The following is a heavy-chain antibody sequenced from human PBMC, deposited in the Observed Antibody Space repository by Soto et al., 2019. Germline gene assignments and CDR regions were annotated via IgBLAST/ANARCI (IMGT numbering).Heavy chain of an antibody. D-gene: IGHD5-12*01. CDR2: ISYDGSNK. J-gene: IGHJ6*02. Sequence: GGSLRLSCAASGFTFSSYAMHWVRQAPGKGLEWVAVISYDGSNKYYADSVKGRFTISRDNSKNTLYLQMNSLRAEDTAVYYCTSGYDYYYYYGMDVWGQGTTVTVSS. V-gene: IGHV3-30-3*01. CDR1: GFTFSSYA. CDR3: TSGYDYYYYYGMDV.